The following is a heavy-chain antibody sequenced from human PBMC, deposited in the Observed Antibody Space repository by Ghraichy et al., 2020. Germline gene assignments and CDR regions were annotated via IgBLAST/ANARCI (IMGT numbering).Heavy chain of an antibody. V-gene: IGHV3-74*01. CDR1: GFIFSSHW. CDR3: VRDDRSYGLDY. CDR2: INTGSST. D-gene: IGHD3-10*01. J-gene: IGHJ4*02. Sequence: GGSLRLSCVASGFIFSSHWMHWVRQGPEKGLVAVARINTGSSTSYGDSVKGRFAVSRDNAKNPLYLQMNSLRVEDTGVYYCVRDDRSYGLDYWGQGTQVIVSS.